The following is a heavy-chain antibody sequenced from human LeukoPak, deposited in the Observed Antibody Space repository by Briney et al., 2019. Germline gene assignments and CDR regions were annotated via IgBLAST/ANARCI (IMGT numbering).Heavy chain of an antibody. CDR1: GYTFTSYY. Sequence: ASVKVSCKASGYTFTSYYMHWVRQAPGQGLEWMGIINPSGGSTSYAQKFQGRVTMTRDTSTSTVYMELSSLRPEDTAVYYCARDRSGENSETNFDYWGQGTLVTVSS. V-gene: IGHV1-46*01. CDR3: ARDRSGENSETNFDY. CDR2: INPSGGST. J-gene: IGHJ4*02. D-gene: IGHD6-19*01.